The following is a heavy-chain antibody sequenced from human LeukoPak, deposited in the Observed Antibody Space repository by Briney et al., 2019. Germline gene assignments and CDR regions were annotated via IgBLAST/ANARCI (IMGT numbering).Heavy chain of an antibody. CDR1: DGSISSTSYF. CDR2: ISYGGST. V-gene: IGHV4-39*01. D-gene: IGHD6-19*01. J-gene: IGHJ4*02. CDR3: ARPGSTTGWHYFDF. Sequence: PSETLSLTCTVSDGSISSTSYFWGWIRQPPGKGLEWIGSISYGGSTYYNPSLRSRVSISVDTSKNQFSLNLRSVTAADTAVYYCARPGSTTGWHYFDFWGQGTLVTVSS.